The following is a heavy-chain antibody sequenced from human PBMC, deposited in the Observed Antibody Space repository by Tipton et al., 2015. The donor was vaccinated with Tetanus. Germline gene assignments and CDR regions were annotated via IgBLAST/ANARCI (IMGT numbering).Heavy chain of an antibody. CDR2: ISSSSRYI. CDR3: AKAKAWRNRWFGDY. D-gene: IGHD3-10*01. V-gene: IGHV3-21*04. CDR1: GFTFSHHW. J-gene: IGHJ4*02. Sequence: SLRPSCEGSGFTFSHHWMSWVRQAPGKGLEWVSSISSSSRYIYYADSVKGRFTISRDNAKNSLYLQMSSLTAEDTAVYFCAKAKAWRNRWFGDYGGQGVLVIVSP.